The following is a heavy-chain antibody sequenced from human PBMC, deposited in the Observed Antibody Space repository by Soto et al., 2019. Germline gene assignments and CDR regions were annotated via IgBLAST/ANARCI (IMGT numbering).Heavy chain of an antibody. V-gene: IGHV3-9*01. Sequence: SLRLSCAASGFTFDDYAMHWVRQAPGKGLEWVSGISWNSGSIGYADSVKGRFTISRDNAKNSLYLQMNSLRAEDTALYYCAKHKYYYASTGNPLFDYWGQGTLVPVSS. CDR3: AKHKYYYASTGNPLFDY. CDR1: GFTFDDYA. CDR2: ISWNSGSI. D-gene: IGHD3-22*01. J-gene: IGHJ4*02.